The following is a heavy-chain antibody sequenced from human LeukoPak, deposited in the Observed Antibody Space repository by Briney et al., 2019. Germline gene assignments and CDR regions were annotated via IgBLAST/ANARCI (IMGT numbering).Heavy chain of an antibody. CDR3: PRIRDGAGDF. CDR1: GFSLSTSGMS. D-gene: IGHD1-14*01. Sequence: ESGPALVKPTQTLTLTCTFSGFSLSTSGMSVSWIRQPPGKALEWLARVHWSDHKYYNSSLKTRLTISRDPSKNQVVLTMTNTDPVDTATYYCPRIRDGAGDFWGQGTLVTVSS. J-gene: IGHJ4*02. V-gene: IGHV2-70*11. CDR2: VHWSDHK.